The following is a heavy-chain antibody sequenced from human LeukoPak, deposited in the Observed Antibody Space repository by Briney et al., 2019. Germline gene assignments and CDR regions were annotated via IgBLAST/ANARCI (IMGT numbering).Heavy chain of an antibody. J-gene: IGHJ4*02. CDR2: INPSSGGT. CDR1: GYTFTGYY. CDR3: ASVCSGGSCYSGYYFDY. D-gene: IGHD2-15*01. Sequence: GASVKVSCKASGYTFTGYYMHWVRQAPGQGLEWMGRINPSSGGTNYAQKFQGRATMTRDTSISTAYMELSRLRSDDTAVYYYASVCSGGSCYSGYYFDYWGQGTLVTVSS. V-gene: IGHV1-2*06.